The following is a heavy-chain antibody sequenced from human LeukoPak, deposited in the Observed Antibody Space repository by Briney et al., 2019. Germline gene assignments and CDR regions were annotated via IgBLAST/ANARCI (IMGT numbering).Heavy chain of an antibody. D-gene: IGHD1-1*01. CDR1: GYTFSSYE. V-gene: IGHV1-8*01. Sequence: ASVKVSCKTSGYTFSSYEINWVRQAAGRGLEWVGWMKPKTGKTAHARNLQGRVTITRDTSISTAYMDLSALRSEDTAVYYCARIRPVTTGLKGYYFDYWGQGTLVTVSS. CDR2: MKPKTGKT. J-gene: IGHJ4*02. CDR3: ARIRPVTTGLKGYYFDY.